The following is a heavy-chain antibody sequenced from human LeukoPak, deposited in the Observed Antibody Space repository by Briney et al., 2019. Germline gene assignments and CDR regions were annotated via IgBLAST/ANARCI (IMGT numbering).Heavy chain of an antibody. CDR1: GYTFTSYD. J-gene: IGHJ6*03. CDR3: AIVGAPGYYYYYMDV. V-gene: IGHV1-8*01. CDR2: MNPNSGNT. Sequence: ASVKVSCKASGYTFTSYDINWVRQATGQGLEWMGWMNPNSGNTGYAQKFQGRVTMTRNTSISTAYMELSSLRSKDTAVYYCAIVGAPGYYYYYMDVWGKGTTVTVSS. D-gene: IGHD1-26*01.